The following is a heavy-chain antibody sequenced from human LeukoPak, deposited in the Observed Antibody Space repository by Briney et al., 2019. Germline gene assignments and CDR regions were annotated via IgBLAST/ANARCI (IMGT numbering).Heavy chain of an antibody. V-gene: IGHV3-53*01. CDR1: GFTVDSNY. D-gene: IGHD3-22*01. CDR3: ARSPDGYYYVGYFQH. CDR2: IYTGGST. Sequence: GVSLRLSCAASGFTVDSNYMSWVRQAPGKGLEWVSLIYTGGSTYYADSVRGRFTISRDNSKNTLYLQMNSLRAEDTAVYYCARSPDGYYYVGYFQHWGQGTLVTVSS. J-gene: IGHJ1*01.